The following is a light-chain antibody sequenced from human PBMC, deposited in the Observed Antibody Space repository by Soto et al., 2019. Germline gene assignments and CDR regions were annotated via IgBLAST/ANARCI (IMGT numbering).Light chain of an antibody. CDR2: DAS. Sequence: EIVLTQSPATLPLSAGERATLSCRASQNIGTYLDWYQQKPGQSPRLLIFDASSRATGTPARFSGSGSGTAFTRTISSLAPEDFALYHCLQRSAWPLTFGPGTKVDLK. CDR1: QNIGTY. V-gene: IGKV3-11*01. CDR3: LQRSAWPLT. J-gene: IGKJ3*01.